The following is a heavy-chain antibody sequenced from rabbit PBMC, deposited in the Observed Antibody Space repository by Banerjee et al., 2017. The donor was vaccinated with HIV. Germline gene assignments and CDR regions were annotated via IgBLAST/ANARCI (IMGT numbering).Heavy chain of an antibody. CDR2: IYGGVIGST. D-gene: IGHD2-1*01. Sequence: QEQLVESGGGLVRPEGSLTLTCTASGFSFSTDYYMCWVRQAPGKGLECIACIYGGVIGSTYYATWAKGRFTISKTSSTTVTLQMTSLTAADTATYFCARGSATMTMVITGFYFNLWGQGTLVTVS. J-gene: IGHJ4*01. CDR1: GFSFSTDYY. CDR3: ARGSATMTMVITGFYFNL. V-gene: IGHV1S45*01.